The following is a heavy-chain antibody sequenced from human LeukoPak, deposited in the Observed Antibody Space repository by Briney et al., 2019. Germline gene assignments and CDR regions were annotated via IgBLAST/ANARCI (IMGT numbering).Heavy chain of an antibody. CDR3: AREGYGDYYFDY. Sequence: GGSLRLSFAASGFTFSSYWMHWVRQAPGKGLVWVSRINSDGSSTSYADSVKGRFTISRDNAKNTLYLQMNSLRAEDTAVYYCAREGYGDYYFDYWGQGTLVTVSS. CDR1: GFTFSSYW. J-gene: IGHJ4*02. CDR2: INSDGSST. D-gene: IGHD4-17*01. V-gene: IGHV3-74*01.